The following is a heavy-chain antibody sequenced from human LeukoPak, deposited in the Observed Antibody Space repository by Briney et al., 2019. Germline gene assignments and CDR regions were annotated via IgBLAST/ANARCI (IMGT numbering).Heavy chain of an antibody. J-gene: IGHJ4*02. CDR1: GGSISSSDYY. CDR3: AREARFALPVVGSGDY. CDR2: MFYNGAT. Sequence: PSETLSLTCSVSGGSISSSDYYWGWIRQPPGKGPEWIGTMFYNGATKSNPSLSSRVTMSIDTSKNQFSLKLRSVTAADTAVYYCAREARFALPVVGSGDYWGQGTLVTVSS. V-gene: IGHV4-39*07. D-gene: IGHD6-19*01.